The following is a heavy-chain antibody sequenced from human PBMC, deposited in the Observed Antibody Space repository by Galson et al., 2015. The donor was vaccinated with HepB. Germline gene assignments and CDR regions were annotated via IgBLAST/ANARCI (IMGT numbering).Heavy chain of an antibody. CDR2: ISYDGSNK. CDR3: AKDRRTTYLDY. CDR1: GSTFSSYG. V-gene: IGHV3-30*18. Sequence: SLRLSCAASGSTFSSYGMHWVRQAPGKGLEWVAVISYDGSNKYYADSVKGRFTISRDNSKNTLYLQMNSLRAEDTAVYYCAKDRRTTYLDYWGQGTLVTVSS. J-gene: IGHJ4*02. D-gene: IGHD1-1*01.